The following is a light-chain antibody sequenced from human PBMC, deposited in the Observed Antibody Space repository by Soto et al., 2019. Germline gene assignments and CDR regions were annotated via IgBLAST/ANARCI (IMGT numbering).Light chain of an antibody. CDR2: DAS. CDR3: QQYHRYSWT. V-gene: IGKV1-5*01. Sequence: DIPMTQSPSTLSASVGDRVSIACRASQSISSSLARYQQKPGKAPKLLIYDASSLESGVPSRFSGSGSGTEFTLSINSLQPQDFATYYCQQYHRYSWTFGQGTKVEIK. J-gene: IGKJ1*01. CDR1: QSISSS.